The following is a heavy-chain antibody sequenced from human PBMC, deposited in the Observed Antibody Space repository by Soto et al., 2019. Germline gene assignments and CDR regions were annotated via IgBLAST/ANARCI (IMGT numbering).Heavy chain of an antibody. CDR3: ARDPSIVLVPAATYYYYYYGMDV. CDR1: GFTFSSYW. Sequence: GGSLRLSCAASGFTFSSYWMSWVRQAPGKGLEWVANIKQDGSEKYYVDSVKGRFTISRDNAKNSLYLQMNSLRAEDTAVYYCARDPSIVLVPAATYYYYYYGMDVWGQGTTVTVSS. J-gene: IGHJ6*02. CDR2: IKQDGSEK. V-gene: IGHV3-7*01. D-gene: IGHD2-2*01.